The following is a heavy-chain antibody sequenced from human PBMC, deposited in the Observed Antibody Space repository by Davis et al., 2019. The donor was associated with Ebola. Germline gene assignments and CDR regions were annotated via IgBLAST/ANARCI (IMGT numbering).Heavy chain of an antibody. V-gene: IGHV1-69*13. CDR2: IIPIFGTA. CDR3: ARSVYYDFWSGRLSVAGGPEHYYGMDV. CDR1: GVTFSSYA. D-gene: IGHD3-3*01. Sequence: SVKVSCKASGVTFSSYAISWVRQAPGQGLEWLGGIIPIFGTANYAQKFQGRVTITADESTSTAYMELSSLRSEDTAVYYCARSVYYDFWSGRLSVAGGPEHYYGMDVWGQGTTITVSS. J-gene: IGHJ6*02.